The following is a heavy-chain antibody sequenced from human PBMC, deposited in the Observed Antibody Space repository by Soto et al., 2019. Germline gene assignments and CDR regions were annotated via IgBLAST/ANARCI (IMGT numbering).Heavy chain of an antibody. CDR2: INAGNGNT. J-gene: IGHJ5*02. Sequence: ASVKFSLKASGSSFTSYARHWVRKAHGKRLYWMGWINAGNGNTKYSQKFQGRVTITRDTSAGTAYMELSSLRSEDTAVYYCARGSAHYDFWSGYSNWFDPWGQGNLVTVSS. CDR1: GSSFTSYA. V-gene: IGHV1-3*01. D-gene: IGHD3-3*01. CDR3: ARGSAHYDFWSGYSNWFDP.